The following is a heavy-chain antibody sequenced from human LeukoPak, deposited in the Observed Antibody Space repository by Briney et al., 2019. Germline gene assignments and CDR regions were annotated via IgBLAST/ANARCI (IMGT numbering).Heavy chain of an antibody. J-gene: IGHJ5*02. CDR2: ISAYNGNT. V-gene: IGHV1-18*01. CDR1: GYTFTSYG. D-gene: IGHD2-15*01. CDR3: AMVVVAATSIVNWSDP. Sequence: ASVKVSCKASGYTFTSYGISWVRQAPGQGLEWMGWISAYNGNTNYAQKLQGRVTMTTDTSTSTAYMELRSLRSDDTAVYYCAMVVVAATSIVNWSDPWGQGTLVTVSS.